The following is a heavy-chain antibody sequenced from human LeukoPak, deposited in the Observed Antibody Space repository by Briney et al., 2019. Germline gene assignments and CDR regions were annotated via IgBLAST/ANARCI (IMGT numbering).Heavy chain of an antibody. D-gene: IGHD5-18*01. J-gene: IGHJ4*02. Sequence: PSETLSLTCGVSGGSISGTNWWSWVRQPPGQGLEWIGEISLAGQTNYNPSLNGRVTMSLDKSSNQLSLHLTSVTAADTAVYYCARGGIQLPDHWGQGTLVTVSS. CDR2: ISLAGQT. CDR1: GGSISGTNW. V-gene: IGHV4/OR15-8*02. CDR3: ARGGIQLPDH.